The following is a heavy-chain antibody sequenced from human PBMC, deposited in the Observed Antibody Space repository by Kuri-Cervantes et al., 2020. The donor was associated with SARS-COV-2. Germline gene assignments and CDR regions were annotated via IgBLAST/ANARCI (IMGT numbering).Heavy chain of an antibody. CDR1: GFTFSSYW. D-gene: IGHD2-8*01. V-gene: IGHV3-7*03. Sequence: GESLKISCAASGFTFSSYWMSWVRQAPGKGLEWVANIKQDGSEKYYVDSVKGRFTISRDNAKNSLYLQMNSLRAEDTAVYYCTTEYYRDIVLMVYATSDYWGQGTLVTVSS. J-gene: IGHJ4*02. CDR3: TTEYYRDIVLMVYATSDY. CDR2: IKQDGSEK.